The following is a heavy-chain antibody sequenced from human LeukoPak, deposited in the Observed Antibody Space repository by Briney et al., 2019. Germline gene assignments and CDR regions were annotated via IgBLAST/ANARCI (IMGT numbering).Heavy chain of an antibody. Sequence: SETLSLTCTVSGGSVSSIIYYWGWIRQPPGKGLEWIVEITRSGITNDNPSLKSRVTISVDTSKNQFSLNLTSATAADTAVYYCVGGLGVPDSLLYWGQGVLVTVSS. CDR1: GGSVSSIIYY. V-gene: IGHV4-39*07. J-gene: IGHJ4*02. D-gene: IGHD2-8*01. CDR2: ITRSGIT. CDR3: VGGLGVPDSLLY.